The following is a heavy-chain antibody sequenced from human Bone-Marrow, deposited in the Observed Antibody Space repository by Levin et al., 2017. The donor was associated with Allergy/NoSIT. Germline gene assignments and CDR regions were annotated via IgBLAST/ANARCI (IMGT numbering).Heavy chain of an antibody. Sequence: AASVKVSCAASGYILRTYSLMWLRQAPGKGLEWVSFISSSGDYIYYADSLKGRVGISRDDAKNSAVLEMSSLRIEDTAVYYCARESDYGDGIGSFDIWGQGTVVTVSS. D-gene: IGHD4-17*01. CDR1: GYILRTYS. CDR2: ISSSGDYI. J-gene: IGHJ3*02. CDR3: ARESDYGDGIGSFDI. V-gene: IGHV3-21*01.